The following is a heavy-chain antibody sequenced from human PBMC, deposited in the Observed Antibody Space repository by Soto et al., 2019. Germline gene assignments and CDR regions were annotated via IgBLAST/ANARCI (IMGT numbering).Heavy chain of an antibody. V-gene: IGHV3-7*01. D-gene: IGHD2-15*01. J-gene: IGHJ3*02. CDR1: GVTFSSYW. CDR2: IKQDGSEK. CDR3: ARDGGYCSGGSCYSVVTWLTDVSLKNAFDN. Sequence: GGSLRLSCAASGVTFSSYWLSWVRQAPGKGLEWVANIKQDGSEKYYVDSVKGRFTISRDNAKNSLYLQMNSLRAEDTAVYYCARDGGYCSGGSCYSVVTWLTDVSLKNAFDNWGQGTMVTVSS.